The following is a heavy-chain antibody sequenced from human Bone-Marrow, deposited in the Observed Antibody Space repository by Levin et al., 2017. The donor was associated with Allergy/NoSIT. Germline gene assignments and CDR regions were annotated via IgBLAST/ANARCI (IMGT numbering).Heavy chain of an antibody. D-gene: IGHD2/OR15-2a*01. CDR3: VRGIIGDVSVAHKEAFDV. Sequence: GGSLRLSCIVSGFTFSDYSIYWVRQAPGKGLEWISSISGDSSDLYYADSVKGRFTISRDNAKNSLNLQVSSLRAEDTAVYHCVRGIIGDVSVAHKEAFDVWGQGTMVTVSS. V-gene: IGHV3-21*01. CDR2: ISGDSSDL. J-gene: IGHJ3*01. CDR1: GFTFSDYS.